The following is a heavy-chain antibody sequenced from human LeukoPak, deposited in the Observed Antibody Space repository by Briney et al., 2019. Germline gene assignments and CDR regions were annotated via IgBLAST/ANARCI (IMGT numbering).Heavy chain of an antibody. Sequence: PGGSLRLSRAASGFTFSSYAMHWVRQAPGKGLERVAVISYDGSNKYYADSVKGRFTISRDNSKNTLYLQMNSLRAEDTAVYYCARVGSGWYQTRFDYWGQGTLVTVSS. CDR1: GFTFSSYA. CDR2: ISYDGSNK. CDR3: ARVGSGWYQTRFDY. V-gene: IGHV3-30*04. D-gene: IGHD6-19*01. J-gene: IGHJ4*02.